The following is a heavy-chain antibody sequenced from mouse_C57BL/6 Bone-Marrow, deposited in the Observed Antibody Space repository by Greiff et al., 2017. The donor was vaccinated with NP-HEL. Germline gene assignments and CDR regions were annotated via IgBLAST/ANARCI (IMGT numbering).Heavy chain of an antibody. CDR3: ARGRARAWFAY. CDR2: ISSGSSTI. V-gene: IGHV5-17*01. J-gene: IGHJ3*01. D-gene: IGHD3-3*01. CDR1: GFTFSDYG. Sequence: EVQVVESGGGLVKPGGSLKLSCAASGFTFSDYGMHWVRQAPEKGLEWVAYISSGSSTIYYADTVKGRFTISRANAKNTLFLQMTSLRSEDTAMYYCARGRARAWFAYWGQGTLVTVSA.